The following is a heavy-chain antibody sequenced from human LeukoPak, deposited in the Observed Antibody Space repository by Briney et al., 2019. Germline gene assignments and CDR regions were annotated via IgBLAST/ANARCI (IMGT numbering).Heavy chain of an antibody. Sequence: SVKVSCKASGGTFSNYAINWVRRAPGHGLEWMGRVVPIFGTTHYAQEFQGRFTITTDESTSTAYMVLSSLRSDDTAVYYCGMSSHGYYYYYMDVWGKGTTVLVSS. CDR1: GGTFSNYA. J-gene: IGHJ6*03. V-gene: IGHV1-69*05. CDR2: VVPIFGTT. CDR3: GMSSHGYYYYYMDV.